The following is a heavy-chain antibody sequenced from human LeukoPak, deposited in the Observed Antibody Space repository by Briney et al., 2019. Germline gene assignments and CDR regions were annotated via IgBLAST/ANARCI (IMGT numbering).Heavy chain of an antibody. CDR1: GFTFSNAW. Sequence: PGGSLRLSCATSGFTFSNAWMNWVRQAPGKGLEWVGRIRSNSDGGTIDYAAPVKGRFTLSRDDSKTTLYLQMNSLQTEDTAVYYCAKDQAIVVVPAAMDVWGQGTTVTVSS. V-gene: IGHV3-15*07. CDR3: AKDQAIVVVPAAMDV. D-gene: IGHD2-2*01. CDR2: IRSNSDGGTI. J-gene: IGHJ6*02.